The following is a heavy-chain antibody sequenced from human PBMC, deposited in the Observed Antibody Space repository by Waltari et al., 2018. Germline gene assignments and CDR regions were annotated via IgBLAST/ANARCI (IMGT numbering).Heavy chain of an antibody. V-gene: IGHV4-38-2*01. CDR3: AMISIVGATSDY. CDR2: IYHSGST. CDR1: GYSISSGYY. D-gene: IGHD1-26*01. Sequence: QVQLQESGPGLVKPSETLSLTCAVSGYSISSGYYWGWIRQPPGKGLEWIGSIYHSGSTYYNPSLKSRVTISVDTSKNQFSLKLSSVTAADTAVYYCAMISIVGATSDYWGQGTLVTVSS. J-gene: IGHJ4*02.